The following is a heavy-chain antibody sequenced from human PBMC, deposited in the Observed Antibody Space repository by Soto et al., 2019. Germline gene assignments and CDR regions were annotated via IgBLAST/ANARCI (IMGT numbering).Heavy chain of an antibody. CDR1: GFTFSSYE. J-gene: IGHJ4*02. Sequence: GGSLRLSCAASGFTFSSYEMNWVRQAPGKGLEWVSYISSSGSIMYYADSVKGRFTISRDNAKNSLYLQMNSLRGDDTAVYYCARDYFLACFDWGRGTLVTVSS. CDR2: ISSSGSIM. CDR3: ARDYFLACFD. D-gene: IGHD2-21*01. V-gene: IGHV3-48*03.